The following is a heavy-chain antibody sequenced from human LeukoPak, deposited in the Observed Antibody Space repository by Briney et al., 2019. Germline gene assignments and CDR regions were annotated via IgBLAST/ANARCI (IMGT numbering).Heavy chain of an antibody. CDR3: ARYGRHSYSSGWEPYYGMDV. CDR2: ISAYNGNT. D-gene: IGHD6-19*01. V-gene: IGHV1-18*01. Sequence: GASVKVSCKASGYTFTSYAMNWVRQAPGQWLEWMGWISAYNGNTNYAQKLQGRVTMTTDTSTSTAYMELRSLRSDDTAVYYCARYGRHSYSSGWEPYYGMDVWGQGTTVTVSS. J-gene: IGHJ6*02. CDR1: GYTFTSYA.